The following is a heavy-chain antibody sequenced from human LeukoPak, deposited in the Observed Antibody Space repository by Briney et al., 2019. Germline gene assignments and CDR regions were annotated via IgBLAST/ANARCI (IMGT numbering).Heavy chain of an antibody. J-gene: IGHJ3*02. V-gene: IGHV4-39*01. D-gene: IGHD5-24*01. CDR2: IYYSGST. CDR1: GGSISSRSYY. CDR3: ARLPINSYDAFDI. Sequence: SETLSLTCTVSGGSISSRSYYWGWIRQPPGKGLDWIGSIYYSGSTYYNPSLKSRVTISVDTSKNQFSLKLSSVTAADTAVYYCARLPINSYDAFDIWGQGTMVTVSS.